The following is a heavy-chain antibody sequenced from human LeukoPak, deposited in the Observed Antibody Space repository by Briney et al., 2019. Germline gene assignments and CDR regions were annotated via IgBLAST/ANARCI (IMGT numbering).Heavy chain of an antibody. D-gene: IGHD6-13*01. CDR3: AYNKAPIAAAGTPGGGWFDP. Sequence: PSETLSLTCTVSGGSISSYYWSWIRQPAGKGLEWIGRVYTSGSSNYNPSLKSRVTMSVDTSKNQFSLKLSSVTAADTAVYYCAYNKAPIAAAGTPGGGWFDPWGQGTLVTVSS. J-gene: IGHJ5*02. CDR2: VYTSGSS. CDR1: GGSISSYY. V-gene: IGHV4-4*07.